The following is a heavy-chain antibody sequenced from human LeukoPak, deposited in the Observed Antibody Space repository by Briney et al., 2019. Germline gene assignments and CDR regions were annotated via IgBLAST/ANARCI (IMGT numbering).Heavy chain of an antibody. V-gene: IGHV3-21*01. CDR2: ISRSSSYI. Sequence: GGSLRLSCAVSGLTFSSYSMNWVRQAPGKGLEWVSSISRSSSYIYYADEVKGRFTISRDNAKNSLYLQMNSLRAEDTAVYYCASAFAYYYDSSGYGDYWGQGTLVTVSS. J-gene: IGHJ4*02. CDR3: ASAFAYYYDSSGYGDY. D-gene: IGHD3-22*01. CDR1: GLTFSSYS.